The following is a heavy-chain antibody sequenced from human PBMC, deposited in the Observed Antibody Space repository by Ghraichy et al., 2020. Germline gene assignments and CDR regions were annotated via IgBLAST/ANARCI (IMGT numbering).Heavy chain of an antibody. J-gene: IGHJ6*02. V-gene: IGHV1-69*13. Sequence: SVKVSCKASGGTFSSYAISWVRQAPGQGLEWMGGIIPIFGTANYAQKFQGRVTITADESTSTAYMELSSLRSEDTAVYYCARVRRYCSSTSCPPYYYYYGMDVWGQGTTVTVSS. CDR2: IIPIFGTA. CDR3: ARVRRYCSSTSCPPYYYYYGMDV. CDR1: GGTFSSYA. D-gene: IGHD2-2*01.